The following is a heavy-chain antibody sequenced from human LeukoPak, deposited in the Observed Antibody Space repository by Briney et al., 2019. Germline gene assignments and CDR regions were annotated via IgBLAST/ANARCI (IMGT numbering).Heavy chain of an antibody. D-gene: IGHD3-3*01. CDR3: ARAPRRSPVRSLEWLFDY. Sequence: ASVKVSCKASGYTFTGYYMHWVRQAPGQGLEWMGWINPNSGGTNYAQKFQGRVTMTRDTSISTAYMELSRLRSDDTAVYYCARAPRRSPVRSLEWLFDYWGQGTLVTVSS. J-gene: IGHJ4*02. CDR2: INPNSGGT. CDR1: GYTFTGYY. V-gene: IGHV1-2*02.